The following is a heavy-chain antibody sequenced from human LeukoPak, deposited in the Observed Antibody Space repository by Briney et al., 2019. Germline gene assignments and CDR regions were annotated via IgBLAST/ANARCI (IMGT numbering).Heavy chain of an antibody. CDR1: GGSISTDYYY. CDR3: ARLKGHSYGYVDN. Sequence: SETLSLTCTVSGGSISTDYYYWGWIRQPPGRGLEWIASIYYTATTSSNPSLKSRATISVETSKNQVSLTLSSVTAADTAVYYCARLKGHSYGYVDNWGQGILVTVSS. V-gene: IGHV4-39*01. CDR2: IYYTATT. J-gene: IGHJ4*02. D-gene: IGHD5-18*01.